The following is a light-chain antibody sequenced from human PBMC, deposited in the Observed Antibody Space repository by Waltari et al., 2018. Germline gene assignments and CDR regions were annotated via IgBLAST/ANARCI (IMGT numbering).Light chain of an antibody. CDR1: FSNIGAGYD. V-gene: IGLV1-40*01. CDR3: QSYDTTLGTVI. J-gene: IGLJ2*01. CDR2: GNT. Sequence: QSILTQPPSVSGAPGQRVTISCTGSFSNIGAGYDIHWYQRLPGAAPKLLIPGNTNRPSGGPGRFSGSKSGTSASLAIAGLQTEDEADYFCQSYDTTLGTVIFGGGTKLTVL.